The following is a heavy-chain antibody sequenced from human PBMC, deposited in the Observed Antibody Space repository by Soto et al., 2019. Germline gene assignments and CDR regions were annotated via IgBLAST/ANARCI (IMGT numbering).Heavy chain of an antibody. CDR1: GFTFDDYA. D-gene: IGHD1-26*01. V-gene: IGHV3-9*01. J-gene: IGHJ4*01. CDR2: ISWNSGTI. Sequence: SLRLSCAASGFTFDDYAMHWVRQAPGKGLEWVSGISWNSGTIGYADSVKGRFTISRDNAKNSLYLQVNSLRAEDTALYYCAKARYSGSSYPTFDYWGHGTLVTVSS. CDR3: AKARYSGSSYPTFDY.